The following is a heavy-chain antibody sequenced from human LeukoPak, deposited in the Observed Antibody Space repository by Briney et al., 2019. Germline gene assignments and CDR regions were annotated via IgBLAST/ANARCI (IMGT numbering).Heavy chain of an antibody. J-gene: IGHJ4*02. CDR2: ISGSGGST. CDR3: ARRAIGFYYFDY. CDR1: GFALSSNG. Sequence: GGSLRLSCGASGFALSSNGWSGGGRAPGKGLEWGSAISGSGGSTYYADPVKGRFTISRYNSKNTLYLQMNSVRADDTAVYYCARRAIGFYYFDYWGQGTLVTVSS. V-gene: IGHV3-23*01. D-gene: IGHD3-3*01.